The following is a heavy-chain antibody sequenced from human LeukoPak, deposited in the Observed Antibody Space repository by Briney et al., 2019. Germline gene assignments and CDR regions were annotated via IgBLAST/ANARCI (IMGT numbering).Heavy chain of an antibody. J-gene: IGHJ5*02. Sequence: PAEPLSLTWTVSCGSMSILYWSWIGQPPGGGGEWLVYIYYSGSTNYNPSLKSRVTISVDTSKNQFSLKLSSVTAADTAVYYCARGAPCSGGSCYSDWFDPWGQGTLVTV. D-gene: IGHD2-15*01. CDR1: CGSMSILY. V-gene: IGHV4-59*11. CDR3: ARGAPCSGGSCYSDWFDP. CDR2: IYYSGST.